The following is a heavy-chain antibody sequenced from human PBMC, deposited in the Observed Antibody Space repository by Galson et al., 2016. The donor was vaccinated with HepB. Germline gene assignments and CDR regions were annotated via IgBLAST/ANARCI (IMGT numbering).Heavy chain of an antibody. CDR1: GYTFTSYD. J-gene: IGHJ6*02. CDR3: ARGNIVTGYFNLLSYMYYYPLDV. Sequence: SVKVSCKASGYTFTSYDINWVRQATGQGLEWMGWMNPNSGKIGFAQKFQGRVSMTRDDSISTAYMELISLRSEDTAVYYCARGNIVTGYFNLLSYMYYYPLDVWGQGTTVTVSS. D-gene: IGHD3-9*01. V-gene: IGHV1-8*01. CDR2: MNPNSGKI.